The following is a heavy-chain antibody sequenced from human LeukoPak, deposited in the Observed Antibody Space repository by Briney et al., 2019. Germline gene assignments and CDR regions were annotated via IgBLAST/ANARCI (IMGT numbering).Heavy chain of an antibody. CDR2: VNHSGST. Sequence: SETLSLPCAVYGGSFSGYYWSWIRQPPAKGREWIGEVNHSGSTNYNPPLKSRVTISVDTSKNQFSLKLSSVTAADTAVYYCARLQLVLLRTYSWCDPWGQGTLVTVSS. V-gene: IGHV4-34*01. CDR1: GGSFSGYY. J-gene: IGHJ5*02. CDR3: ARLQLVLLRTYSWCDP. D-gene: IGHD6-6*01.